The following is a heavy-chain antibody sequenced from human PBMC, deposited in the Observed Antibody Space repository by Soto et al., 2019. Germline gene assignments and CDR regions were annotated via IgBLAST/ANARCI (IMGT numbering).Heavy chain of an antibody. Sequence: KESGPTLVKPTQTLTLTCTFSGFSLSTSGVGVGWIRQPPGKALEWLALIYWADDKRYSPSLKSRLTITKDTSKNQVVLTMTNMDPVDTATYYCARKLLDIPCCAFDIWGQGTMVTVSS. CDR1: GFSLSTSGVG. CDR3: ARKLLDIPCCAFDI. J-gene: IGHJ3*02. D-gene: IGHD2-15*01. CDR2: IYWADDK. V-gene: IGHV2-5*02.